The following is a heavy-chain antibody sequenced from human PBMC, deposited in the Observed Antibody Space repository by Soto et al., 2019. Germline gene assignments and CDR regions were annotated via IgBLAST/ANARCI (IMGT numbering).Heavy chain of an antibody. CDR2: MNPNSGNT. D-gene: IGHD3-10*01. J-gene: IGHJ3*02. Sequence: QVQLVQSGAEVKKPGASVKVSCKASGYTFTSYDINWVRQATGQGLEWMGWMNPNSGNTGYAQKFQGRDTMNRNTSISTAYMELSSLRSEDTAVYYCARGINYYDSGDDAFDIWGQGTMVTVSS. CDR1: GYTFTSYD. CDR3: ARGINYYDSGDDAFDI. V-gene: IGHV1-8*01.